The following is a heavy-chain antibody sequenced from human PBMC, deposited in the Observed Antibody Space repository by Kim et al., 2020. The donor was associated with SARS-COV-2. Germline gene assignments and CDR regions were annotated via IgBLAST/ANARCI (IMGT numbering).Heavy chain of an antibody. J-gene: IGHJ4*02. V-gene: IGHV3-64D*06. Sequence: GGSLRLSCSASGFTFSSYAMHWFRQAPGKGLEYVSGISTNGGSTYYADSVKDRFIISRDNSRNMLNLQMSSLRSEDTAVYYCVKERTSGWYDFDYWGQGTLVTVSS. CDR2: ISTNGGST. D-gene: IGHD6-19*01. CDR3: VKERTSGWYDFDY. CDR1: GFTFSSYA.